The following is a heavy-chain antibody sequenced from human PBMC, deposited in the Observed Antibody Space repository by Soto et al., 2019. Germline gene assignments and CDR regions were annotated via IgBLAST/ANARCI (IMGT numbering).Heavy chain of an antibody. V-gene: IGHV3-53*01. CDR2: IYSGGST. CDR1: GFTFSKY. CDR3: AISTLENTAMDY. D-gene: IGHD5-18*01. Sequence: GGSLRLSCAASGFTFSKYMSWVRQAPGKGLEWVSVIYSGGSTYYADSVKGRFTISRDNSKNTLYLQMNSLRAEDTAVYYCAISTLENTAMDYWGRGTLVTVSS. J-gene: IGHJ4*02.